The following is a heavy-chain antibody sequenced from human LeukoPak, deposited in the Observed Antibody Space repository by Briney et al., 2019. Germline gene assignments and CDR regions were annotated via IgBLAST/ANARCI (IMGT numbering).Heavy chain of an antibody. V-gene: IGHV4-30-2*01. D-gene: IGHD5-18*01. CDR3: ARPSRGYSYGYEAFDI. Sequence: SETLSLTCTVSGGSISGGGYYWSWIRRPPGKALAWIGYIYQSGSTFYNPSLESRVTISADRSTNQFSLKLSSVTAADTAVYYCARPSRGYSYGYEAFDIWGQGTMVTVSS. CDR1: GGSISGGGYY. CDR2: IYQSGST. J-gene: IGHJ3*02.